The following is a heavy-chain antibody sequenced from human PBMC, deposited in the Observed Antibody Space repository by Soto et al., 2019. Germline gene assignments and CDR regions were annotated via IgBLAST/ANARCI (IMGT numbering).Heavy chain of an antibody. V-gene: IGHV4-34*01. CDR3: ARGLLKAIFGVVDV. CDR1: GGSFTGYY. D-gene: IGHD3-3*01. Sequence: QVQLQQWGAGLLKPSETLSLTCAVYGGSFTGYYWSWIRQPPGKGLEWIGEINHSGNTNYNPSLKSRVTMSVDRSKNQFSLKLRSVTAADTAVYYCARGLLKAIFGVVDVWGKGTTVTVSS. J-gene: IGHJ6*04. CDR2: INHSGNT.